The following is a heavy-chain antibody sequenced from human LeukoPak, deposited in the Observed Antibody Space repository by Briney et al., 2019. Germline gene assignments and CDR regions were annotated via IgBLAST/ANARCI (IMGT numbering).Heavy chain of an antibody. CDR1: GYTFTGYY. CDR3: AILQLENYYYMDV. CDR2: INPNSGGT. V-gene: IGHV1-2*02. D-gene: IGHD1-1*01. Sequence: ASVKVSCKASGYTFTGYYMHWVRQAPGQGLEWMGWINPNSGGTNYAQKFQGRVTMTRDTSISTAYMELSRLRSDDTAVYYCAILQLENYYYMDVWGKGTTVTVSS. J-gene: IGHJ6*03.